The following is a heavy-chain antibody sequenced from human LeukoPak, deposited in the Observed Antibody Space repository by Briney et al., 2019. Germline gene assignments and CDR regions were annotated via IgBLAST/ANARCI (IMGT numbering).Heavy chain of an antibody. CDR2: IYYSGST. CDR3: ARGSALDI. V-gene: IGHV4-59*01. J-gene: IGHJ3*02. Sequence: PSETLSLTCTVSGGSIGSYYWSWIRQPPGKGLEWIGYIYYSGSTNYNPSLKSRVTISVDTSKNQFSLKLSSVTAADTAVYYCARGSALDIWGQGTMVTVSS. CDR1: GGSIGSYY.